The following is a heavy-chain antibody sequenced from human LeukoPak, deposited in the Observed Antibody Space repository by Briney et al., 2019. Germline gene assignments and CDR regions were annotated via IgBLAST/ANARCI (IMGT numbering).Heavy chain of an antibody. D-gene: IGHD3-22*01. CDR3: ARVAVPYYYDSSGYLTYFDY. CDR1: GYTFTGYY. CDR2: INPNSGGT. V-gene: IGHV1-2*02. Sequence: GASVKVSCKASGYTFTGYYMHWVRQAPGQGLEWMGWINPNSGGTNYAQKFQGRVTMTRDTSISTAYMELSRLRSDDTAVYYCARVAVPYYYDSSGYLTYFDYWGQETLVTVSS. J-gene: IGHJ4*02.